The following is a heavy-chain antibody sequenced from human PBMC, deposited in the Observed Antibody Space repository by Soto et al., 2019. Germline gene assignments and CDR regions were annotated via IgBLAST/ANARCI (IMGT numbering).Heavy chain of an antibody. J-gene: IGHJ6*02. V-gene: IGHV3-23*01. D-gene: IGHD3-10*01. CDR2: ISVGGANT. CDR3: EKDRGGKFQGHYSFYGMDV. CDR1: GFTFSTYA. Sequence: EVQLLESGGGLVQPGGSLRLSCAASGFTFSTYAMSWVRQAPVKGLEWVSAISVGGANTYYADSVHGRFTVSRDNSENTLYLQMNRLRAEDTAVYYCEKDRGGKFQGHYSFYGMDVWGQGTTVTVSS.